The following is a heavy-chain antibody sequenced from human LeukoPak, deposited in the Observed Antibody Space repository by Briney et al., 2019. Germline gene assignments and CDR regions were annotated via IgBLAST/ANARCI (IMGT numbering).Heavy chain of an antibody. J-gene: IGHJ1*01. Sequence: ASVKVSFKASGYIFTNHGISWVRQAPGQGLEWMGWISVYNGNTNYAQKLQGRVTMTTDTSTSTAYMELRSLGTDDTAVYYCARGESGIQHWGQGTLVTVSS. CDR2: ISVYNGNT. V-gene: IGHV1-18*01. CDR3: ARGESGIQH. CDR1: GYIFTNHG.